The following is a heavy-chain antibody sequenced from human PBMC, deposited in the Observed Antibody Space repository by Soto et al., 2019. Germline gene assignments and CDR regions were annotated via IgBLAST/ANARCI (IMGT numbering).Heavy chain of an antibody. Sequence: SETLSLTCAVYGGSFSGYYWSWIRQPPGKGLEWIGEINHSGSTNYNPSLKSRVTISVDTSKNQFSLKLSSVTAADTAVYYCARGRENWKYSSGWYFQHWGQGTLVTVSS. V-gene: IGHV4-34*01. J-gene: IGHJ1*01. D-gene: IGHD6-19*01. CDR2: INHSGST. CDR1: GGSFSGYY. CDR3: ARGRENWKYSSGWYFQH.